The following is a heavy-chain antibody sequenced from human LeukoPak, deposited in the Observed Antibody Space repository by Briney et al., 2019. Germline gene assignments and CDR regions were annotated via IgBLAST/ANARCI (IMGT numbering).Heavy chain of an antibody. Sequence: GGSLRLSCAASGFTFSSYWMHWVRQAPGKGLVWVSRIRTDGSTTSYADSVKGRFTISRDNAKNTLYLQMDSLRAEDTAVYYCARGGRLMIRGVIITEGMDVWGQGTTVTVSS. CDR1: GFTFSSYW. D-gene: IGHD3-10*01. CDR3: ARGGRLMIRGVIITEGMDV. V-gene: IGHV3-74*01. J-gene: IGHJ6*02. CDR2: IRTDGSTT.